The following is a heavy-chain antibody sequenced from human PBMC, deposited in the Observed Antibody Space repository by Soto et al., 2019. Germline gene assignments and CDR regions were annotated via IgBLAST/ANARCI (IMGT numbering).Heavy chain of an antibody. J-gene: IGHJ6*02. Sequence: GGSLRLSCAASGFTFSSYAMSWVRQAPGKGLEWVSAISGSGGSTYYADSVKGRFTISRDNSKNTLYLQMNSLRAEDTAVYYCAKVGGPEQYYYYGMDVWGQGTTVTVSS. V-gene: IGHV3-23*01. CDR2: ISGSGGST. CDR3: AKVGGPEQYYYYGMDV. D-gene: IGHD1-1*01. CDR1: GFTFSSYA.